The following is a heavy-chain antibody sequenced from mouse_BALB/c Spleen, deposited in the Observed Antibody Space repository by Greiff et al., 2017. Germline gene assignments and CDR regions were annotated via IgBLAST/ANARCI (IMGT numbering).Heavy chain of an antibody. CDR2: ISSGGST. CDR3: ARVTTGVYCDY. D-gene: IGHD1-1*01. CDR1: GFTFSSYA. J-gene: IGHJ2*01. Sequence: EGKVVESGGGLVKPGGSLKLSCAASGFTFSSYAMSWVRQTPEKRLEWVASISSGGSTYYPDSVKGRFTISRDNARNILYLQMSSLRSEDTAMYYCARVTTGVYCDYWGQGTTLTVSA. V-gene: IGHV5-6-5*01.